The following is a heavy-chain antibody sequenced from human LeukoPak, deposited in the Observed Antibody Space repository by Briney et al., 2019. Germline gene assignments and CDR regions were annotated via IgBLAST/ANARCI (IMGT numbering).Heavy chain of an antibody. Sequence: PSETLSLTCAVSGGSISSGDWWTWVRQPPGKGLEWIGEISHSGSANCNPSLKSRLTLSVDESKTQVSLRLTSVTAADTAVYYCTSANSFKIDYWGQGTLVTVSS. V-gene: IGHV4-4*02. CDR2: ISHSGSA. J-gene: IGHJ4*02. CDR3: TSANSFKIDY. D-gene: IGHD2-21*01. CDR1: GGSISSGDW.